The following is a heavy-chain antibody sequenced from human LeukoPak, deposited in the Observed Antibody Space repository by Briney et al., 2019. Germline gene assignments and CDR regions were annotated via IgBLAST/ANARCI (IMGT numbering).Heavy chain of an antibody. V-gene: IGHV3-23*01. D-gene: IGHD4-23*01. CDR3: AKVPLYYYGGNGGGLFDY. CDR2: ISGSGGST. J-gene: IGHJ4*02. CDR1: GFTFSSYA. Sequence: PTGGSLILSCAASGFTFSSYAMSWVRQAPGKGLEWVSAISGSGGSTYYADSVKGRFTISRDNSKNTLYLQMNSLRAEDTAVYYCAKVPLYYYGGNGGGLFDYWGQGTLVTVSS.